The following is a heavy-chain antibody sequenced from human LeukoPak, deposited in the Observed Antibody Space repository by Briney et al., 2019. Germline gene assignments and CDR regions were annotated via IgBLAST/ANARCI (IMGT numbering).Heavy chain of an antibody. Sequence: SETLSLTCTVSGGSISSYYWSWIRQPPGKGLEWIGYIYYSGSTNYNPSLKSRVTISVDTSKNQFSLKLSSVTAADTAVYYCARVSAYYDSSGYYSHFDYWGQGTLVTVSS. CDR2: IYYSGST. CDR3: ARVSAYYDSSGYYSHFDY. J-gene: IGHJ4*02. V-gene: IGHV4-59*01. CDR1: GGSISSYY. D-gene: IGHD3-22*01.